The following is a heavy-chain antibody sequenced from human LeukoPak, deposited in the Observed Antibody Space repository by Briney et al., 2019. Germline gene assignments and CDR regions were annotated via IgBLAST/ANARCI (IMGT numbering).Heavy chain of an antibody. CDR1: GFTFSSYG. CDR3: AKDYNWGWDY. V-gene: IGHV3-30*02. CDR2: IRSDRSSK. D-gene: IGHD7-27*01. J-gene: IGHJ4*02. Sequence: PGGSLRLSCAASGFTFSSYGMHWVRQAPAKGLEWVTYIRSDRSSKYYADSVKGRFSISRDNSKKTLYLQMNSLRPEDTAVYYCAKDYNWGWDYWGRGTLVTVSS.